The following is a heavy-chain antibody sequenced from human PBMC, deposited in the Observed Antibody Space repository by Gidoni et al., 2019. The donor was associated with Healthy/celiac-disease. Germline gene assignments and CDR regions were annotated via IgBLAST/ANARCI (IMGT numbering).Heavy chain of an antibody. Sequence: EVQLLESGGGLVQPGGSLRLSCAASGFTFSSYAMSWVRQAPGKGLEWVSAISGSGGSTYYADSVKGRFTISRDNSKNTLYLQMNSLRAEDTAVYYCAKDPPDYDFWSGYYFDYWGQGTLVTVSS. CDR1: GFTFSSYA. CDR2: ISGSGGST. CDR3: AKDPPDYDFWSGYYFDY. V-gene: IGHV3-23*01. J-gene: IGHJ4*02. D-gene: IGHD3-3*01.